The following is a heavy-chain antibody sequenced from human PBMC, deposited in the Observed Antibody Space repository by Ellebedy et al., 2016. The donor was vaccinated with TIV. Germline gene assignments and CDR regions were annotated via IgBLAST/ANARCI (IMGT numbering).Heavy chain of an antibody. Sequence: GGSLRLSCAASGFTFNSYWMSWVRQAPGKGLEWVANINQDGSRIYYVDSAKGRFTISRDNAKNSVYLRINTLRVEDTAVYHCVRDGAYGDYSPGYYGMDVWGQGTTVTVSS. D-gene: IGHD3-22*01. J-gene: IGHJ6*02. CDR3: VRDGAYGDYSPGYYGMDV. CDR1: GFTFNSYW. CDR2: INQDGSRI. V-gene: IGHV3-7*03.